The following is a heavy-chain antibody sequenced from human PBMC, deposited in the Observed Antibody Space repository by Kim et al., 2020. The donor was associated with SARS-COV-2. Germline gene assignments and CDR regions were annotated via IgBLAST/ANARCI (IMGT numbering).Heavy chain of an antibody. D-gene: IGHD3-10*01. V-gene: IGHV5-51*01. Sequence: GESLKISCKGSGYSFTSYWIGWVRQMPGKGLEWMGIIYPGDSDTRYSPSFQGQVTISADKSISTAYLQWSSLKASDTAMYYCARGSSPRVGSLDAFDIWGQGTMVTVSS. CDR1: GYSFTSYW. CDR3: ARGSSPRVGSLDAFDI. J-gene: IGHJ3*02. CDR2: IYPGDSDT.